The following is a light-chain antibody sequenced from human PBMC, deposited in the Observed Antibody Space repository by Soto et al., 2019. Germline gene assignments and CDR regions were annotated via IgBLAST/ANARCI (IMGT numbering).Light chain of an antibody. V-gene: IGLV2-14*01. CDR3: SSYTTNNGHV. J-gene: IGLJ2*01. CDR1: SNDVGAFDY. CDR2: EVF. Sequence: QSALTQPASVSASPGQSISISCTGTSNDVGAFDYVSWYQQHPGKAPKLIIFEVFNRPSGVSTRFSGSKSGSTASLTISGLQAEDEADYFCSSYTTNNGHVFGGGTKLNVL.